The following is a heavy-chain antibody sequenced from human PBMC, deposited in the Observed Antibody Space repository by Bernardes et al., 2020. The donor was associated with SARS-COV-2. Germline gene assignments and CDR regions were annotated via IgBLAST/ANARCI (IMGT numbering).Heavy chain of an antibody. D-gene: IGHD6-13*01. J-gene: IGHJ6*02. CDR3: AREEQVYSSPPFRGWYYGMDV. CDR2: ISAYNGNT. CDR1: GYTFTSYG. Sequence: ASVKVSCKASGYTFTSYGISWVRQAPGQGLEWMGWISAYNGNTNYAQKLQGRVTMTTDTSTSTAYMELRSLRSDDTAVYYCAREEQVYSSPPFRGWYYGMDVWGQGTTVTVSS. V-gene: IGHV1-18*01.